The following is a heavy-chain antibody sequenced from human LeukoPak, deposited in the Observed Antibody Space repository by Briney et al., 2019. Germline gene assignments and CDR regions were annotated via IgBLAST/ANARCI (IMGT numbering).Heavy chain of an antibody. D-gene: IGHD1-14*01. CDR3: ARGGIHRNYFDH. J-gene: IGHJ4*02. Sequence: SETLSLTCAVYGGSFSDYYWSWIRQPPGGGLGWIGDINHSENTNYNPSLKSRATTSVDTSKTQFSLKLNSVTAADTAVYYCARGGIHRNYFDHWGQGPLVPVSS. CDR2: INHSENT. CDR1: GGSFSDYY. V-gene: IGHV4-34*01.